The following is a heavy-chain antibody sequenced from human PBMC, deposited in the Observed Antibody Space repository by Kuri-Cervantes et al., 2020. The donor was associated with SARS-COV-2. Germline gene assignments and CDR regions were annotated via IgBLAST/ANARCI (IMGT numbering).Heavy chain of an antibody. CDR3: ARRGSAWADAYDI. CDR2: IFPGDSHT. D-gene: IGHD6-19*01. CDR1: GYGFASFW. V-gene: IGHV5-51*01. Sequence: GESLKISCKDSGYGFASFWIGRVRQMPGNGPGWMRMIFPGDSHTIYSPAFQGQVTISADRSISTAYLQWSSLKASDTAMYYRARRGSAWADAYDIWGQGTVVTVSS. J-gene: IGHJ3*02.